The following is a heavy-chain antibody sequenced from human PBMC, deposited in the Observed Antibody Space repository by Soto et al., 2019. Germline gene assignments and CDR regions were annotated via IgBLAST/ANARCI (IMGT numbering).Heavy chain of an antibody. V-gene: IGHV3-74*01. Sequence: EVQLVESGGGLVQPGGSLRLSCAASGFTFSSYWMHWVRQAPGKGLVWVSRINSDGRSTSYADSVKSRFTISRDIAKNPLYLQMNSLRADDTAVYYCVRTSVVVAAATREEYWGQGTLVTVSS. CDR1: GFTFSSYW. CDR3: VRTSVVVAAATREEY. J-gene: IGHJ4*02. D-gene: IGHD2-15*01. CDR2: INSDGRST.